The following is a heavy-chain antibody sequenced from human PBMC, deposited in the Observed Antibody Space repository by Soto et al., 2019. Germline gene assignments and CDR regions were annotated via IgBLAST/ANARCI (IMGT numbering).Heavy chain of an antibody. CDR2: IYYSGST. J-gene: IGHJ3*02. CDR3: ARPEYYYIQWGAFDI. V-gene: IGHV4-59*01. D-gene: IGHD3-10*01. Sequence: QVQLQESGPGLVKPSGTLSLTCTVSGGSISSYYWSWIRQPPGKGLEWIGYIYYSGSTNYNPSLKSRVTISVDTSKNQFSLKLSSVTAADTAVYYCARPEYYYIQWGAFDIWGQGTMVTVSS. CDR1: GGSISSYY.